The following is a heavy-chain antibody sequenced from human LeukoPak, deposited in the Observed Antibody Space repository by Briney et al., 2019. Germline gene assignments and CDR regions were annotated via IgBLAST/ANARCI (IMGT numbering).Heavy chain of an antibody. CDR2: INTNTGNP. D-gene: IGHD2-8*01. V-gene: IGHV7-4-1*01. CDR3: ARVPFVVMGDTGNWFDP. Sequence: ASVKVSCKTSGYTFTSYAMNWVRQAPGQGLEWMGWINTNTGNPTYAQGFTGRFVFSLDASVSTAYLQIRRLKAEDTAVYYCARVPFVVMGDTGNWFDPWGQGTLVTVSS. J-gene: IGHJ5*02. CDR1: GYTFTSYA.